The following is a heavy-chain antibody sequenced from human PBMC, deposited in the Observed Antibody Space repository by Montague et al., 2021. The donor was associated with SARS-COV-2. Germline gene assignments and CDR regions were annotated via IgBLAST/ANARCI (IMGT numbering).Heavy chain of an antibody. J-gene: IGHJ4*02. D-gene: IGHD1-26*01. Sequence: SETLSLTCAVSGGSISSSNWWSWVRQPPGKGLEWIGEIYHSGSTHYNPSLKSRVTISVDKSKNQFSLKLSSVTAADTAVYYCARVIVGATSTPAESDYWGQGTLVTVSS. CDR1: GGSISSSNW. V-gene: IGHV4-4*02. CDR2: IYHSGST. CDR3: ARVIVGATSTPAESDY.